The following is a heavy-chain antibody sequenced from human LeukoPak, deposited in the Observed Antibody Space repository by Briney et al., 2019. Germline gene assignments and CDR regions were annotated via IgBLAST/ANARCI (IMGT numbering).Heavy chain of an antibody. CDR1: GFTFDDYG. D-gene: IGHD3-3*01. CDR2: INWNGGST. V-gene: IGHV3-20*04. J-gene: IGHJ6*03. CDR3: ARLAYYDFWSGYLPYYYYMDV. Sequence: GGSLRLSCAASGFTFDDYGMSWVRQAPGKGLEWVSGINWNGGSTGYADSVKGRFTISRDNAKNSLYLQMNSLRAEDTALYYCARLAYYDFWSGYLPYYYYMDVWGKGTTVTVSS.